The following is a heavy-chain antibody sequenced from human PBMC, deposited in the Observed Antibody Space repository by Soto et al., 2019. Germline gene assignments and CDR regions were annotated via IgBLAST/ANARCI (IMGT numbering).Heavy chain of an antibody. V-gene: IGHV3-48*02. CDR1: GFSFSIYV. CDR2: ISIGSGSI. Sequence: EVQLVESGGGLVQPGGSRRVSCSASGFSFSIYVMNWVRQSPGKGLEWGSYISIGSGSILYSASVKGRFTNSRDVAKNSLYMQMNTRRDEDMAVYYCMRDDRWAFDFWGQGTMVTVS. J-gene: IGHJ3*01. CDR3: MRDDRWAFDF. D-gene: IGHD3-22*01.